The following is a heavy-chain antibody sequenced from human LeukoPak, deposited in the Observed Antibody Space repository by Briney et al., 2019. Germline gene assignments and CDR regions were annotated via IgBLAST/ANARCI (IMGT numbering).Heavy chain of an antibody. CDR2: IYHSGST. V-gene: IGHV4-39*07. CDR3: AREYSSGWDYYYYMDV. Sequence: SETLSLTCTVSGGSISSSSYYWGWIRQPPGKGLEWIGSIYHSGSTYYNPSLKSRVTISVDTSKNQFSLKLSSVTAADTAVYYCAREYSSGWDYYYYMDVWGKGTTVTVSS. J-gene: IGHJ6*03. CDR1: GGSISSSSYY. D-gene: IGHD6-19*01.